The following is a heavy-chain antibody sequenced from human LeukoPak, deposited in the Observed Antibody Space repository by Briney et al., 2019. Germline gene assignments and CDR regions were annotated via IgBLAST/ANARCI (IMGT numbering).Heavy chain of an antibody. CDR2: IRYDGSNK. Sequence: GGSLRLSCAASGFTFSSYGMHWVRQAPGKGLEWVAFIRYDGSNKYYADSVKGRFTISGDNSKNTLYLQMNSLRAEGTAVYYCAKERTGPSDYWGQGTLVTVSS. V-gene: IGHV3-30*02. D-gene: IGHD1-14*01. CDR1: GFTFSSYG. J-gene: IGHJ4*02. CDR3: AKERTGPSDY.